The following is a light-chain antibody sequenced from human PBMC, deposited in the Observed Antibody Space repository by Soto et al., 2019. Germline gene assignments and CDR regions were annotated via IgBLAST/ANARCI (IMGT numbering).Light chain of an antibody. CDR2: GAT. CDR1: QSVRSN. J-gene: IGKJ1*01. V-gene: IGKV3-15*01. Sequence: EILMTQSPATLSVSPGERATLSCRASQSVRSNLAWYQQKPGQAPRLLIFGATTRATGMPARFSGSGSGTEFTLTISSLQSEDFAVYYCQQCYNWPQWTFGQGTKVDIK. CDR3: QQCYNWPQWT.